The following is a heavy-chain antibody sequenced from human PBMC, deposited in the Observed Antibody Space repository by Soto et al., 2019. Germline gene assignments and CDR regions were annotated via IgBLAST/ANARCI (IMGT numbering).Heavy chain of an antibody. D-gene: IGHD3-22*01. V-gene: IGHV4-30-4*01. CDR2: IYYSGST. CDR1: GGSIGSGDFY. CDR3: ARGSYYYDRSGYYHY. J-gene: IGHJ4*02. Sequence: QVQLQESGPGLVKPSQTLSLTCPVSGGSIGSGDFYWCWIRQPPGKGLEWLGYIYYSGSTYYNPSLKSRVTISVDTSKNQFSQKLSSVTAADTAVYYCARGSYYYDRSGYYHYWGQGTLVTVSS.